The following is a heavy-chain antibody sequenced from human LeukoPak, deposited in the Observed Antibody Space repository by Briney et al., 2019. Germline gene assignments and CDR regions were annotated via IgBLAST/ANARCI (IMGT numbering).Heavy chain of an antibody. V-gene: IGHV3-9*01. CDR2: ISWNSGSI. CDR3: AKEEEWFGELPYFDY. J-gene: IGHJ4*02. CDR1: GFTFDDYA. Sequence: AGRSLRLSCAASGFTFDDYAMHWVRQAPGKGLEWVSGISWNSGSIGYADSVKGRFTISRDNAKNSLYLQMNSLRAEDTAVYYCAKEEEWFGELPYFDYWGQGTLVTVSS. D-gene: IGHD3-10*01.